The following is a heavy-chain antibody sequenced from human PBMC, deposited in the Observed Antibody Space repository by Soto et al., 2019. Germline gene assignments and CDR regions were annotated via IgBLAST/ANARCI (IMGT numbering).Heavy chain of an antibody. V-gene: IGHV3-23*01. CDR2: ISGSGGST. CDR3: AKGFGYSTSWYSDY. J-gene: IGHJ4*02. Sequence: TGGSLRLSCAASGFTFSSYAMSWVRQAPGKGLEWVSAISGSGGSTYYADSVKGRFTISRDNSKNTLYLQMNSLRAEDTAVYYCAKGFGYSTSWYSDYWGQGILVTVS. CDR1: GFTFSSYA. D-gene: IGHD6-13*01.